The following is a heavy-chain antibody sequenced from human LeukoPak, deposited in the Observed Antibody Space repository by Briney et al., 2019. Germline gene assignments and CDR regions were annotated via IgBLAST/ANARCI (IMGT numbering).Heavy chain of an antibody. V-gene: IGHV4-59*08. CDR2: IYYSGGT. CDR1: GGSISGYY. D-gene: IGHD3-22*01. CDR3: ARLGSYDTIGYFFKQ. Sequence: PSETLSLTCTVSGGSISGYYWSCIRQSPGKALEWIGYIYYSGGTSYSPSLKSRITISLDTSQNQFSLTLGSVTAADTAIYYCARLGSYDTIGYFFKQWGQGMLVTVSS. J-gene: IGHJ4*02.